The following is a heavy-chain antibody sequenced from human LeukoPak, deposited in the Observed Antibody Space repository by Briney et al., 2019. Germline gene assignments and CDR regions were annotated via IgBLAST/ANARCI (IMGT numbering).Heavy chain of an antibody. CDR3: ARDSGYSSSWYDASDI. D-gene: IGHD6-13*01. Sequence: GGSLRLSCAASGFNFDDYGMSWVRQAPGKGLEWVSGINWNGGSTGYEDSVKGRFTISRDNAKNSLYLQMNSLRAEDTALHYCARDSGYSSSWYDASDIWGQGIMVTVSS. CDR1: GFNFDDYG. CDR2: INWNGGST. J-gene: IGHJ3*02. V-gene: IGHV3-20*04.